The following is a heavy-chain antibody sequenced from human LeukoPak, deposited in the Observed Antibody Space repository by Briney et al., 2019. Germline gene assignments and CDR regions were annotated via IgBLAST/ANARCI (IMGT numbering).Heavy chain of an antibody. CDR3: ARGGSGSYYVRLFS. J-gene: IGHJ5*02. Sequence: GRSLRLSCAASGFTFSSYAMHWVRQAPGKGLEWVAVISYDGSNKYYADSVKGRFTISRDNSKNTLYLQMNSLRAEDTAVYYCARGGSGSYYVRLFSWSQGTLVTVSS. D-gene: IGHD1-26*01. V-gene: IGHV3-30-3*01. CDR1: GFTFSSYA. CDR2: ISYDGSNK.